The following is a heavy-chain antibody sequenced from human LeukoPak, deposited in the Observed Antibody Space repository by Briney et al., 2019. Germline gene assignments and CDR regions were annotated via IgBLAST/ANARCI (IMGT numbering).Heavy chain of an antibody. CDR3: ARLDYAGSWVDH. Sequence: PSETLSLTCTVSGGSISTMSNYWGWIRQPPGKGLEWIGNVFYSGSTYYSPSLETRITISVDTSKKQFSLSLTSVTAADTAVYYCARLDYAGSWVDHWGRGTLATVSS. V-gene: IGHV4-39*01. D-gene: IGHD4-23*01. J-gene: IGHJ4*02. CDR1: GGSISTMSNY. CDR2: VFYSGST.